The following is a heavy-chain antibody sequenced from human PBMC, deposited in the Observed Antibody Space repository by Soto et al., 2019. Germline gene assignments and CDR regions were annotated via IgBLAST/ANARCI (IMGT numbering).Heavy chain of an antibody. CDR2: VSHDGRNT. V-gene: IGHV3-30*18. D-gene: IGHD6-19*01. Sequence: VQLVESGGGVVQPGRSLRLSCAASGFTFSDYAMHWVRQAPGKGLEWVAVVSHDGRNTHYADSVKGRFTISRDSSKNTVSLELTSLRADHTAVYYCAKGGRQWLVTSDFNYWGQGALVTVSS. CDR1: GFTFSDYA. J-gene: IGHJ4*02. CDR3: AKGGRQWLVTSDFNY.